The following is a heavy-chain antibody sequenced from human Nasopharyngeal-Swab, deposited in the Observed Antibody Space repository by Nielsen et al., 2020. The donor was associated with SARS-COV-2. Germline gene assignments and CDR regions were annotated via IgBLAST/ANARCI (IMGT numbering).Heavy chain of an antibody. CDR3: ARGLGRGLLWFGELLK. Sequence: GESLKISCAASGFTFSDYYMSWIRQAPGKGLEWVSYISSSSSYTNYADSVKGRFTISRDNAKNSLYLQMNRLRAEDTAVYYCARGLGRGLLWFGELLKWGQGTLVTVSS. J-gene: IGHJ4*02. CDR1: GFTFSDYY. CDR2: ISSSSSYT. D-gene: IGHD3-10*01. V-gene: IGHV3-11*05.